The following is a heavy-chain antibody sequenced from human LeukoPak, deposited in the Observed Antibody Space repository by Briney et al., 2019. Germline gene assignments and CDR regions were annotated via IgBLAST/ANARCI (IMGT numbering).Heavy chain of an antibody. CDR1: GDSVSSNSVT. Sequence: TLSLTCAISGDSVSSNSVTWNRIRQSPSRGLEWLGRTYYRSTWYNDYAVSVRGRITVNPDTSKNQFSLHLNSVTPEDTAVYYCAGRLTQYDCFDPWGQGILVTVSS. D-gene: IGHD2-2*01. CDR3: AGRLTQYDCFDP. J-gene: IGHJ5*02. V-gene: IGHV6-1*01. CDR2: TYYRSTWYN.